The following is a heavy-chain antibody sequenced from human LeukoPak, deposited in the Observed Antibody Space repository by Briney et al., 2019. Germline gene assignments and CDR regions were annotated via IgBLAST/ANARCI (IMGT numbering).Heavy chain of an antibody. D-gene: IGHD2-15*01. J-gene: IGHJ5*02. CDR3: ARDNRYCNGGYCSNWFDP. Sequence: ASVTVSCKASGYTFTSYDINWVRQATGQGLEWMGWMNPNSGNTGYAQKFQGRVTITRNTSISTAYMELSSLRSDDTAVYYCARDNRYCNGGYCSNWFDPWGQGTLVTVSS. CDR1: GYTFTSYD. V-gene: IGHV1-8*01. CDR2: MNPNSGNT.